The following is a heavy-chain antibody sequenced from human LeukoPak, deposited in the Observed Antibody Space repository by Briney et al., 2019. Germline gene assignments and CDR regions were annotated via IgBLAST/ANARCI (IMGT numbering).Heavy chain of an antibody. CDR1: GGTFSSYA. CDR3: AKSMTCGGVIVSLNY. J-gene: IGHJ4*02. Sequence: SVKVSYKPSGGTFSSYAISWVRQAPGQGLEWMGGIIPIFGTANYAQKFQGRVTITADESTSTAYMELSSLRSEDTAVYYCAKSMTCGGVIVSLNYWGQGTLVTVSS. D-gene: IGHD3-16*02. V-gene: IGHV1-69*13. CDR2: IIPIFGTA.